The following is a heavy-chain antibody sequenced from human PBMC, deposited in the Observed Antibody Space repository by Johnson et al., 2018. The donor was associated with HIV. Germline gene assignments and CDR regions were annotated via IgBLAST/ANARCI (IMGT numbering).Heavy chain of an antibody. D-gene: IGHD6-6*01. Sequence: VQVVESGGGLVQPGRSLRLSCAVSGFTFDDYAMHWVRQAPGKGLEWVSGISWNGGSIGYADSVKGRFTISRDNAKNSLYLQMNSLRVEDTALYYCVRDGGGYSSSSVGAFDIWGQGTMVTVSS. CDR2: ISWNGGSI. CDR1: GFTFDDYA. V-gene: IGHV3-9*01. J-gene: IGHJ3*02. CDR3: VRDGGGYSSSSVGAFDI.